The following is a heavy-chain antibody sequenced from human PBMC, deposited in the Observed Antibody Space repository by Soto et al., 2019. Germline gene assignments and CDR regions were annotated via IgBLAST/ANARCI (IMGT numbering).Heavy chain of an antibody. Sequence: SVKVSCKXSGGTFSSYAISWVRQAPGQGLEWMGGIIPIFGTANYAQKFQGRVTITADESTSTAYMELSSLRSEDTAVYYCARPSEPTYYYDSSGQQTTYYFDYWGQGTLVTVSS. CDR3: ARPSEPTYYYDSSGQQTTYYFDY. V-gene: IGHV1-69*13. CDR2: IIPIFGTA. D-gene: IGHD3-22*01. CDR1: GGTFSSYA. J-gene: IGHJ4*02.